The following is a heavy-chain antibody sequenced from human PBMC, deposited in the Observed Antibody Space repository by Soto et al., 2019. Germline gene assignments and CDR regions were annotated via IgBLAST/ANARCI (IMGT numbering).Heavy chain of an antibody. J-gene: IGHJ4*01. CDR3: ARAREPEYSSSIFFDY. V-gene: IGHV3-53*01. D-gene: IGHD6-6*01. CDR1: GLTVSRTQ. CDR2: IYSAGST. Sequence: LRLSCAVSGLTVSRTQMSWVRQAPGKGLQWVSVIYSAGSTYYANAVTGRFTISRDISENKIFLELNGLTVDDTAVYYCARAREPEYSSSIFFDYWGRGTVVTVSS.